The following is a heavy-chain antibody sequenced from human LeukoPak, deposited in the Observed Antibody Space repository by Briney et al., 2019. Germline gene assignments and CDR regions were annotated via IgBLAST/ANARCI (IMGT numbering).Heavy chain of an antibody. Sequence: SETLSLTCTVSGYSISSGYYWGWIRQPPGKGLEWIGSIYHSGSTYYNPSLKSRVTISVDTSKNQFSLKLSSVTAADTAVYYCARVVGEIDYWGQGTPVTVSS. CDR2: IYHSGST. J-gene: IGHJ4*02. CDR3: ARVVGEIDY. V-gene: IGHV4-38-2*02. CDR1: GYSISSGYY.